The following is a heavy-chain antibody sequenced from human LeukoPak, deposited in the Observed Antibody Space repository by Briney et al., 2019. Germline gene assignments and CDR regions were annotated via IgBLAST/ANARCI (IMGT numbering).Heavy chain of an antibody. J-gene: IGHJ3*02. D-gene: IGHD6-19*01. CDR1: GGSISGHY. V-gene: IGHV4-59*11. Sequence: PSETLSLTCTVSGGSISGHYWTWIRQPPGKGLEWIGYIYSSGSTNSNPSLKSRVTMSVDTSNNQFSLRLSSVTAADTAVYYCARTVRQWLANDAFDIWGQGTMVTVSS. CDR2: IYSSGST. CDR3: ARTVRQWLANDAFDI.